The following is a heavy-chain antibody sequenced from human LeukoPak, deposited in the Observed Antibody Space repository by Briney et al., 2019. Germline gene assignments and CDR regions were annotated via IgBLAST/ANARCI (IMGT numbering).Heavy chain of an antibody. CDR2: ISGSGTNT. D-gene: IGHD3-3*01. Sequence: HSGGSLRLSCAASGFTFSSYAMSWVRQAPGKGLEWVSGISGSGTNTDYADSVKGRFTISRDNSKNTLYLQMNSLRAEDTAVYYCAKAPAPVFGSKHYFDYWGQGTLVTVSS. CDR3: AKAPAPVFGSKHYFDY. CDR1: GFTFSSYA. V-gene: IGHV3-23*01. J-gene: IGHJ4*02.